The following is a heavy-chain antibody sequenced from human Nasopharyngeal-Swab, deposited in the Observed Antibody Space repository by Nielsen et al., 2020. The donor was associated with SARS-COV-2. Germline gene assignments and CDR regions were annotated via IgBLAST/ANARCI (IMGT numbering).Heavy chain of an antibody. CDR3: AGGDYDYSFDW. V-gene: IGHV4-59*01. D-gene: IGHD3-3*01. J-gene: IGHJ4*02. Sequence: WIRQPQGKGLEWIGFIHDSGTSYYNRSLKRGGTMAVDTSKNQISLKLGAGTAADSAVFYCAGGDYDYSFDWWGQGTLVTVSS. CDR2: IHDSGTS.